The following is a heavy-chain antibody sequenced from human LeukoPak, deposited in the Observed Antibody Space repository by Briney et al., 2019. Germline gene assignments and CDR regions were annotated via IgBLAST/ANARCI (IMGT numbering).Heavy chain of an antibody. CDR1: GYSFIDYY. J-gene: IGHJ4*02. Sequence: ASVKVSCKTSGYSFIDYYIHWVRQAPGQGLEWMGWINSNSADTNYAQKLQGRVTMTTDTSTSTAYMELRSLRSDDTAVYYCARSYCSGGSCHSSDYWGQGTLVTVSS. CDR3: ARSYCSGGSCHSSDY. CDR2: INSNSADT. D-gene: IGHD2-15*01. V-gene: IGHV1-18*04.